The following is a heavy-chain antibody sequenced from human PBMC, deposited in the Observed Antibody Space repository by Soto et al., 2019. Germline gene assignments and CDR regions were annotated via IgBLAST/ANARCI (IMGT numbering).Heavy chain of an antibody. CDR2: IIDSGAST. V-gene: IGHV3-23*01. CDR3: AKGRSYYYYYGVDV. J-gene: IGHJ6*02. CDR1: GFTFSSCA. Sequence: PGGYLRLSCAASGFTFSSCAMGWVRQAPGKGLEWVSDIIDSGASTYYADSVKGRFTISRDNSKSTLYLQMNSLRAEDTALYYCAKGRSYYYYYGVDVWGQGTTVTV.